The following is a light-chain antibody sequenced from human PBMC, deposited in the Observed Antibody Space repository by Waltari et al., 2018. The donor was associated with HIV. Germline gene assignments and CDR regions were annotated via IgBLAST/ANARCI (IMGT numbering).Light chain of an antibody. Sequence: QSALTQPASVSGSPGQSITISCTGTSSDVGGYNYVSWYQQHPGKAPQLMIYEVSNRPSGVSNRFAGSKSGTTASLTSSGLQAEDEADYYCSSYTSSSTKVFGGGTKLTVL. CDR2: EVS. V-gene: IGLV2-14*01. CDR3: SSYTSSSTKV. CDR1: SSDVGGYNY. J-gene: IGLJ3*02.